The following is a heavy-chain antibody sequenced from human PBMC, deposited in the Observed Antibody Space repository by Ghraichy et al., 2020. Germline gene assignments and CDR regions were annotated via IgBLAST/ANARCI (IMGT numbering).Heavy chain of an antibody. V-gene: IGHV4-34*01. D-gene: IGHD5-12*01. J-gene: IGHJ6*02. CDR1: GGSFSGYH. CDR2: IDHSGST. CDR3: ARATIRDGMDV. Sequence: TLSLTCAVYGGSFSGYHWSWIRQPPGKGLECIGEIDHSGSTNHNPSLRSRVTMSIDTSRNQFSLKLSYVTAADTAVYYCARATIRDGMDVWGEGTTVTVS.